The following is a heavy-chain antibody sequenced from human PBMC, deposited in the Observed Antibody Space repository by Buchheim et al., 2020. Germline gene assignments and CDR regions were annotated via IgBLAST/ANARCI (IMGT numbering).Heavy chain of an antibody. Sequence: QVQLVESGGGVVQPGRSLRLSCAASGFTFSSYAMHWVRQAPGKGLEWVAVISYDGSNKYYADSVKGRFTISRDNSKNTLYLQMNSLRAEDTAVYYCARGRYISVFYYYYYGMDVWGQGTT. CDR3: ARGRYISVFYYYYYGMDV. V-gene: IGHV3-30*04. J-gene: IGHJ6*02. CDR2: ISYDGSNK. D-gene: IGHD6-25*01. CDR1: GFTFSSYA.